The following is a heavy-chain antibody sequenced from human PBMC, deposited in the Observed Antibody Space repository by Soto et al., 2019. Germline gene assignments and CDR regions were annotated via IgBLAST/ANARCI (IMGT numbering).Heavy chain of an antibody. D-gene: IGHD6-19*01. CDR1: GGSISSYY. V-gene: IGHV4-59*08. CDR2: IYYSGST. CDR3: ARQDGYSSGWYEVYYFDY. J-gene: IGHJ4*02. Sequence: SETLSLTCTVSGGSISSYYWSWIRQPPGKGLEWIGYIYYSGSTNYNPSLKSRVTISVDTSKNQFSLKLSSVTAADTAVYYCARQDGYSSGWYEVYYFDYWGQGTLVTVSS.